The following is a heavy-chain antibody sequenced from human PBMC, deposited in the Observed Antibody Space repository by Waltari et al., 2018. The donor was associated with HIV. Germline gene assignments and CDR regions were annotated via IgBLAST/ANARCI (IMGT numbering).Heavy chain of an antibody. CDR2: INPNSGGT. Sequence: QVQLVQSGAEVKKPGASVKVSCKASGYTFTGYYMHWVRQAPGQGLEWMGRINPNSGGTNYAKKFQGRGTMTRDTSISTAYMELSRLRSDDTAVYYCARGSVGSTFDYWGQGTLVTVSS. V-gene: IGHV1-2*06. CDR1: GYTFTGYY. J-gene: IGHJ4*02. CDR3: ARGSVGSTFDY. D-gene: IGHD3-10*01.